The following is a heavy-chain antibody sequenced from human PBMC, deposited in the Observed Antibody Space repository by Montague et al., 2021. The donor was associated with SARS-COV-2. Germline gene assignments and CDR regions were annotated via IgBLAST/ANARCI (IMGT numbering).Heavy chain of an antibody. D-gene: IGHD2-2*01. V-gene: IGHV4-39*01. CDR1: GGSIRYSSYY. CDR2: IYYSGST. CDR3: VRSDEYPKIDF. Sequence: SETLSLTCTVSGGSIRYSSYYWGWIRQPPGKGLEWIGSIYYSGSTYYNLPLKSRVTISVDTSKSQFSLKLSSVTAADTAVYYCVRSDEYPKIDFWGQGILVTVSS. J-gene: IGHJ4*02.